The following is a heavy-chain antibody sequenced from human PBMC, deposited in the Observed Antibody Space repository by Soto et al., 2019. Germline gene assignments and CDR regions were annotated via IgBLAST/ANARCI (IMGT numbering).Heavy chain of an antibody. CDR2: IDPSDSYT. J-gene: IGHJ4*02. CDR1: GYSFTSYW. D-gene: IGHD2-2*01. Sequence: PGESLKISCKGSGYSFTSYWISWVRQMPGKGLEWMGRIDPSDSYTNYSPSFQGHVTISADKSISTAYLQWSSLKASDTAMYYCAIQIGLAYQLLHDWGQGTLVTVSS. CDR3: AIQIGLAYQLLHD. V-gene: IGHV5-10-1*01.